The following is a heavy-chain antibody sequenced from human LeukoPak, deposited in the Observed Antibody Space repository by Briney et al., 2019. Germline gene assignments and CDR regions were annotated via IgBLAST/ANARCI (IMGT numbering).Heavy chain of an antibody. V-gene: IGHV1-18*01. J-gene: IGHJ4*02. Sequence: SVKVSCKASGYTFTSSGITWVRQAPGQGLEWMGWINGHNGNTDYAQNLQGRVAMTTDTSTSTAHMELRSLTSDDTAVYYCARGWNYNNDYWGQGTLVTVSS. CDR1: GYTFTSSG. CDR3: ARGWNYNNDY. D-gene: IGHD1-7*01. CDR2: INGHNGNT.